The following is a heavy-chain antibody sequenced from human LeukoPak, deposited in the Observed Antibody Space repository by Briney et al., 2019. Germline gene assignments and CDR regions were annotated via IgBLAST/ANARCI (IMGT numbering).Heavy chain of an antibody. CDR3: ARDYYDSDGYYYLPDY. D-gene: IGHD3-22*01. CDR2: IKQTGSEN. J-gene: IGHJ4*02. V-gene: IGHV3-7*01. Sequence: GGSLRLSCAASGFIFSSYWMTWVRQAPGKGLEWVANIKQTGSENSYVDSVKGRFTISRDNAKNSLFLQINSLRAEDTAVYYCARDYYDSDGYYYLPDYWGQGTLVTVSS. CDR1: GFIFSSYW.